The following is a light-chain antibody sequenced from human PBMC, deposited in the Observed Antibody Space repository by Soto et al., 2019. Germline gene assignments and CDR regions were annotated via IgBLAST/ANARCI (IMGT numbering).Light chain of an antibody. J-gene: IGLJ2*01. Sequence: QAVVTQPPSASGTPGQRVTISCSGSSSNIGSNYVYWYQQLPGTAPKLLIYRNKQRPSGVPDRFSGSKSGPSASLAISGVRSEDEADYYCTAWDDTLRGPLFGGGTKLTVL. CDR1: SSNIGSNY. V-gene: IGLV1-47*01. CDR2: RNK. CDR3: TAWDDTLRGPL.